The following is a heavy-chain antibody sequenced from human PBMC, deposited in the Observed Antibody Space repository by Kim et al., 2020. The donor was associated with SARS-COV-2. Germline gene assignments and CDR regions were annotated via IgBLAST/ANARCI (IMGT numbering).Heavy chain of an antibody. V-gene: IGHV3-23*01. CDR2: ISGGGGST. D-gene: IGHD3-10*01. CDR1: GFTFSDYA. Sequence: GGSLRLSCAASGFTFSDYAMTCVRQAPGKGLEWVSAISGGGGSTYYADSVKGRFTISRDNSKNTLYLQMNSLRAEDTAVYYCAKDVFRSSGSSHCWGQGTLVTVSS. CDR3: AKDVFRSSGSSHC. J-gene: IGHJ4*02.